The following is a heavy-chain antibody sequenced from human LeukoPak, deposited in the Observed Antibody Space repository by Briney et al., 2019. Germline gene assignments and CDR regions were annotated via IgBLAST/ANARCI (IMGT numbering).Heavy chain of an antibody. CDR1: GFTFGDYA. J-gene: IGHJ3*02. V-gene: IGHV3-49*03. CDR3: TRWIRDIVVVPAASLAFDI. CDR2: TRSKAYGGTT. Sequence: GGSLRLSCTASGFTFGDYAMSWFRQAPGKGLEWVGFTRSKAYGGTTEYASSLKGRFTISRDDSKSIAYLQMNSLKTEDTAVYYCTRWIRDIVVVPAASLAFDIWGQGTMVTVSS. D-gene: IGHD2-2*01.